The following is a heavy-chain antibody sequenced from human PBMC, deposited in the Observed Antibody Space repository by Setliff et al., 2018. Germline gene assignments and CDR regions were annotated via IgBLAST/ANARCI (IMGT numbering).Heavy chain of an antibody. J-gene: IGHJ6*03. D-gene: IGHD2-15*01. CDR3: ARGQRYCSGGSCYYYMDV. V-gene: IGHV4-4*07. Sequence: SATLSLTCTVSGGSISSYYWSWIRQPAGKGLEWIGRIYTSGSTNYNPSLKSRVTMSVDTSKNQFSLKLGSVTAADTAVYYCARGQRYCSGGSCYYYMDVWGKGTTVTSP. CDR1: GGSISSYY. CDR2: IYTSGST.